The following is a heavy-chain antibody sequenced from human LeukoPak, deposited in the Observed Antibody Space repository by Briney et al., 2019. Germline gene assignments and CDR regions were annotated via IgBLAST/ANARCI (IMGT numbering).Heavy chain of an antibody. CDR3: ARDLGYYYGSGSYYTPYYYYGMDV. V-gene: IGHV1-69*04. Sequence: SVKVSCKASGGTFSSYAISWVRQAPGQGLEWMGRIIPILGIANYAQKFQGRVTITADKSTSTAYVELSSLRSEDTAVYYCARDLGYYYGSGSYYTPYYYYGMDVWGQGTTVTVSS. J-gene: IGHJ6*02. D-gene: IGHD3-10*01. CDR2: IIPILGIA. CDR1: GGTFSSYA.